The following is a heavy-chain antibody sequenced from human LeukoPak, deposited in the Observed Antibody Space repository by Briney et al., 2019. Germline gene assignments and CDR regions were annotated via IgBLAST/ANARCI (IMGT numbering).Heavy chain of an antibody. D-gene: IGHD3-16*01. V-gene: IGHV3-21*01. CDR2: ISSSSSYI. CDR1: GFTFSSYS. CDR3: ARDFGAGEKYYLDY. Sequence: PGGSLRLSCAASGFTFSSYSMNWVRQAPGKGLEWVSSISSSSSYIYYADSVKGRFTISRDNAKNSLYLQMNSLRAEDTAVYYCARDFGAGEKYYLDYWGQGTLVTVSS. J-gene: IGHJ4*02.